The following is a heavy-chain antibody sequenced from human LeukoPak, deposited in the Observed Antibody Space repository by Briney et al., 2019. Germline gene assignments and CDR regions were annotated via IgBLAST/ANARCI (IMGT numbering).Heavy chain of an antibody. Sequence: GGSLRLSCAASGFTFSSYAMSWVRQAPGKGLEWASAISGSGGSTYYADSVKGRFTISRDNSKNTLYLQMNSLRAEDTAVYYCAKDRIVVVVAAASDYWGQGTLVTVSS. V-gene: IGHV3-23*01. CDR2: ISGSGGST. CDR1: GFTFSSYA. D-gene: IGHD2-15*01. CDR3: AKDRIVVVVAAASDY. J-gene: IGHJ4*02.